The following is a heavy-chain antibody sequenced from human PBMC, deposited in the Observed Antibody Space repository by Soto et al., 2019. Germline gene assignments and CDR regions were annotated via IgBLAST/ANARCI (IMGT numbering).Heavy chain of an antibody. V-gene: IGHV4-59*08. J-gene: IGHJ6*03. D-gene: IGHD3-3*01. Sequence: SETLSLTCTVSGGSISSYYWSWIRQPPGKGLEWIGYIYYSGSTNYNPSLKSRVTISVDTSKNQFSPKLSSVTAADTAVYYCARGPPQDYDFWSGYYNYYYYYMDVWGKGTTVTVSS. CDR3: ARGPPQDYDFWSGYYNYYYYYMDV. CDR1: GGSISSYY. CDR2: IYYSGST.